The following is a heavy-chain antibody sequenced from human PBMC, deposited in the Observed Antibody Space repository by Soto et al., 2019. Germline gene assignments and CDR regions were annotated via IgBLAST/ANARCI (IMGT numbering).Heavy chain of an antibody. CDR3: ARETLWFGDSPDS. V-gene: IGHV3-74*01. CDR1: GFTFGSYW. J-gene: IGHJ4*02. CDR2: IKGAGRST. Sequence: EVQLVESGGGSVQTGVSLTISCAAAGFTFGSYWMDWVRQAPGKGLVLVSRIKGAGRSTTYAESVKGRITISRDNDSNTMYLPMTSLRAYDAAVSYRARETLWFGDSPDSGGPGTLVTVAS. D-gene: IGHD3-10*01.